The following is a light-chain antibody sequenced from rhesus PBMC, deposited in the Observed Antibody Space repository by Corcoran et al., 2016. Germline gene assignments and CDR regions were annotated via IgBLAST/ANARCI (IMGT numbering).Light chain of an antibody. Sequence: DIQMTQSPSSLSASVGDTVTITCRTSQGISSWLAWYQQKPGKAPKLLIYKASSLQSGVPSRSSGSGSGTDFTLTISRLQSEDFATYDCQQDSSRLTFGGGTKVEVK. J-gene: IGKJ4*01. V-gene: IGKV1-22*01. CDR2: KAS. CDR3: QQDSSRLT. CDR1: QGISSW.